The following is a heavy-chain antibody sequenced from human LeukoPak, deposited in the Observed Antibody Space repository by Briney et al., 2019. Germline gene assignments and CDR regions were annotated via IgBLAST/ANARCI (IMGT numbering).Heavy chain of an antibody. V-gene: IGHV4-59*01. CDR3: ARRAGGSDFDY. J-gene: IGHJ4*02. CDR1: GGSISNYF. D-gene: IGHD3-16*01. CDR2: IYSSGST. Sequence: PSETLSLTCSVSGGSISNYFWTWIRQPPGKGLEWIGYIYSSGSTNYNPSLKRRFNISVDTSKNQYTLRLSSVTAADTAVYYCARRAGGSDFDYWGQGTLVTVSS.